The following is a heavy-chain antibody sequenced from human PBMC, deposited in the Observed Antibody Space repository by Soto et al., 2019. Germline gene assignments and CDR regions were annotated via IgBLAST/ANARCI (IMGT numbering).Heavy chain of an antibody. CDR1: GFTFSSDW. CDR2: IDTDGTGT. D-gene: IGHD3-10*01. CDR3: ASSSFLRSGDLFHGLDV. J-gene: IGHJ6*02. V-gene: IGHV3-74*01. Sequence: PGGSLRLSCAASGFTFSSDWLHWVRQPPGKGLEWVSRIDTDGTGTSYADSVKGRFTISRDNAKNTLYLQMNNLTAEDTALYFCASSSFLRSGDLFHGLDVWGQGTTVTVSS.